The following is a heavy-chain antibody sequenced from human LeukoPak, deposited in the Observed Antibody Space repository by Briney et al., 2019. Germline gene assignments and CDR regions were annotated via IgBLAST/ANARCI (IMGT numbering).Heavy chain of an antibody. Sequence: GGSLRLSCAAYGFTFSSYWMSWVRQAPGKGLEWVANIKQDGSEKYYVDSVKGRFTISRDNAKNSLYLQMNSLRAEDTAVYYCALLWFGELSPADFDYWGQGTLVTVSS. J-gene: IGHJ4*02. CDR2: IKQDGSEK. V-gene: IGHV3-7*01. CDR1: GFTFSSYW. D-gene: IGHD3-10*01. CDR3: ALLWFGELSPADFDY.